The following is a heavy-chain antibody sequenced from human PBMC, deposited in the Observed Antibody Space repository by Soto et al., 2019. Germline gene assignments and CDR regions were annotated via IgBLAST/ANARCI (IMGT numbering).Heavy chain of an antibody. D-gene: IGHD6-19*01. CDR1: GYSFTSYW. V-gene: IGHV5-10-1*01. J-gene: IGHJ6*02. CDR2: IDPSDSYT. CDR3: ARHEGVWAVACTSGYYGMDV. Sequence: SLKSSCKGSGYSFTSYWIGWVRQMPGKGLEWMGRIDPSDSYTNYSPSFQGHVTISADKSISTAYLQWSSLKASDTAMYYCARHEGVWAVACTSGYYGMDVWGQGTTVTVSS.